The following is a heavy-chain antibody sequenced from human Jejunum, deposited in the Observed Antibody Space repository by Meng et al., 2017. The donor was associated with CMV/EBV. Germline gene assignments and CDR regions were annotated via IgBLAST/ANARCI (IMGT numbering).Heavy chain of an antibody. CDR2: ISTDGSTT. J-gene: IGHJ4*02. CDR3: VRDLISGVVPLGY. CDR1: GFTFSNSW. D-gene: IGHD3-3*01. Sequence: ASGFTFSNSWLHWARQVPGKGLVWFSRISTDGSTTNYADSVKGRFTISRDNAKNTLYLQMNNLRVDDTAIYYCVRDLISGVVPLGYWGQGTVVTVSS. V-gene: IGHV3-74*01.